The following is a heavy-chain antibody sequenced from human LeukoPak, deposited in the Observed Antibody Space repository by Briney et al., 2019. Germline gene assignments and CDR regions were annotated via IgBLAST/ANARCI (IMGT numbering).Heavy chain of an antibody. CDR1: GFAISHYA. V-gene: IGHV3-23*01. CDR3: AKVRTGHYFDY. J-gene: IGHJ4*02. Sequence: PGGSLRLSCAVAASGFAISHYAMNWVRQAPGKGLEWVSSISGTGGSTYYADSVKGRFTISRDNSNNTLFPQMNSLRAEDTAVYYCAKVRTGHYFDYWGQGTLVTVSS. CDR2: ISGTGGST. D-gene: IGHD1-1*01.